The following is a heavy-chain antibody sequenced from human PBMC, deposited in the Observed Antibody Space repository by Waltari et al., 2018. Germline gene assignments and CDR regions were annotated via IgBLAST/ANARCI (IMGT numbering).Heavy chain of an antibody. V-gene: IGHV1-69-2*01. Sequence: EVQLVQSGAEVKKPGATVKISCKVSGYTFTDYYMNWVQQAPGKGLEWMGLVVPEECETIYAVKFQGRVTITAYTSTDTAYMELSSLRSEDTAVYYCATTNFLIPGSDWFDPWGQGTLVTVSS. J-gene: IGHJ5*02. CDR1: GYTFTDYY. D-gene: IGHD2-15*01. CDR3: ATTNFLIPGSDWFDP. CDR2: VVPEECET.